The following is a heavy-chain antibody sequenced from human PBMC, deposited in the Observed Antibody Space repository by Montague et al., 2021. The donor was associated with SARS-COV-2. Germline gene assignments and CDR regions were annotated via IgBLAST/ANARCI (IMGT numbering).Heavy chain of an antibody. V-gene: IGHV4-59*01. J-gene: IGHJ4*02. CDR1: GGSISTYC. Sequence: SETLSLTCTVSGGSISTYCWNWVRQSPGKGLEWIGYVSDSGSTXXXPSLKSRIAISVATSKSQFSLKLTAVTAADTAVYYCARGRGWLVFDYWGQGNLVTVSS. CDR3: ARGRGWLVFDY. CDR2: VSDSGST. D-gene: IGHD6-19*01.